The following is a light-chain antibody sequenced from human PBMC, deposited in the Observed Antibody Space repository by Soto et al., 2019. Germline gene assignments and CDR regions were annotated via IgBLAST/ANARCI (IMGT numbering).Light chain of an antibody. V-gene: IGKV2-24*01. J-gene: IGKJ2*01. CDR1: QSILDSDGGTY. Sequence: DIVMTQTPLSSPVTLGQPASISCRSSQSILDSDGGTYLSWLKQRPGQPPRLLIYKTSSRFSGVPDRFRGTRAGTHITLKISTVEVEDVDGYYCMQATQFPHTFGQATNLEIK. CDR3: MQATQFPHT. CDR2: KTS.